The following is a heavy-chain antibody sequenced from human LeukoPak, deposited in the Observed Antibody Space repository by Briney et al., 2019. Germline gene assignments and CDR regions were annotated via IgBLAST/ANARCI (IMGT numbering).Heavy chain of an antibody. CDR2: IIPIFGTA. V-gene: IGHV1-69*13. Sequence: SVKVSCKASGGTFSSYAISWVRQAPGQGLEWTGGIIPIFGTANYAQKFQGRVTITADESTSTAYMELSSLRSEDTAVYYCARSLVVVITTEGNYFDYWGQGTLVTVSS. CDR1: GGTFSSYA. D-gene: IGHD3-22*01. CDR3: ARSLVVVITTEGNYFDY. J-gene: IGHJ4*02.